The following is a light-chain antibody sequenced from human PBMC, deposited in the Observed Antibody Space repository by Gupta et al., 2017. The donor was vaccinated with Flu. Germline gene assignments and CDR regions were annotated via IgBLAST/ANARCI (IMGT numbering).Light chain of an antibody. J-gene: IGKJ1*01. Sequence: DIQMTQSPSTLSASEGDRVTITCRASQSISSWLAWYQQKPGKAPKLLIYKASSVESGVPSRFRGSRSGTEFTLTISSLQPDDFATYYCQQYNSYPWTFGQGTKVEIK. CDR3: QQYNSYPWT. CDR1: QSISSW. CDR2: KAS. V-gene: IGKV1-5*03.